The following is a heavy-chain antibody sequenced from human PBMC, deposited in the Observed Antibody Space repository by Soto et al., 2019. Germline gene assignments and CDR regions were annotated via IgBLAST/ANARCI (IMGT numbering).Heavy chain of an antibody. CDR3: ARTSPRPGYFDY. J-gene: IGHJ4*02. CDR1: GVTFSSYG. V-gene: IGHV3-33*01. CDR2: IWYDGSKK. Sequence: QVQLVESGGGVVQPGRSLRLSCAASGVTFSSYGMHWVRQAPGNGLEWVAVIWYDGSKKYYADSVKGRFTISRDNSKNTLYLQMNSLRADDTAVYYCARTSPRPGYFDYWGQGTLVTVSS.